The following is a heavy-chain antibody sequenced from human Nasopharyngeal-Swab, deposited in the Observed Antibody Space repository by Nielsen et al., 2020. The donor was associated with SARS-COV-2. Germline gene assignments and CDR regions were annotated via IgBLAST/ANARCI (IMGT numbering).Heavy chain of an antibody. CDR1: GFTFSSYA. D-gene: IGHD2-15*01. CDR3: AKRLAGYCSGGSCPRGWYFDL. Sequence: GESLKISCAASGFTFSSYAMSWVRQAPGKGLEWVSAISGSGGSTYYADSVKGRFTISRDNSKNTLYLQMNSLRAEDTAVYYRAKRLAGYCSGGSCPRGWYFDLWGRGTLVTVSS. V-gene: IGHV3-23*01. CDR2: ISGSGGST. J-gene: IGHJ2*01.